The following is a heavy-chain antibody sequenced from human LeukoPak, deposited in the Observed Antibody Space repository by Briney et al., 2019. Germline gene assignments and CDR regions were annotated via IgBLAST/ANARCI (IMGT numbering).Heavy chain of an antibody. V-gene: IGHV3-53*01. CDR3: ARVRQRYYFDY. CDR2: IYSGGCT. D-gene: IGHD6-25*01. J-gene: IGHJ4*02. Sequence: GGSLRLSCAASGFTVSSNYMSWVRQAPGKGLEWVSVIYSGGCTYYADSVKGRFTISRDNSKNTLYLQMNSLRAEDTAVYYCARVRQRYYFDYWGQGTLVTVSS. CDR1: GFTVSSNY.